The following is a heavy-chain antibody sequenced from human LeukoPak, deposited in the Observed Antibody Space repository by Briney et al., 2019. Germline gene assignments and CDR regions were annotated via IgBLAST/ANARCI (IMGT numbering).Heavy chain of an antibody. D-gene: IGHD2-2*01. CDR3: ARDLGGYCSSTSCSFDY. CDR1: GGSISSYY. CDR2: IYTSGST. Sequence: SETLSLTCTVSGGSISSYYWSWIRQPAGKGLEWIGRIYTSGSTNYNPSLKSRVTMSVDTSKNQFSLKLSSVTAADTAVYYCARDLGGYCSSTSCSFDYWGQGTLVTVSS. J-gene: IGHJ4*02. V-gene: IGHV4-4*07.